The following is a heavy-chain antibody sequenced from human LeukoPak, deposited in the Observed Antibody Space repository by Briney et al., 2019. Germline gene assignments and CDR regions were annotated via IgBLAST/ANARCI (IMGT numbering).Heavy chain of an antibody. CDR2: INTNTGNP. CDR3: ARGGGIVVVPAATFPHYDY. Sequence: ASVKVSCKASGYTFTSYAMNWVRQAPGQGLEWMGWINTNTGNPTYAQGFTGRFVFSLDTSVSTAYLQISSLKAEDTAVYYCARGGGIVVVPAATFPHYDYWGQGTLVTVSS. CDR1: GYTFTSYA. J-gene: IGHJ4*02. D-gene: IGHD2-2*01. V-gene: IGHV7-4-1*02.